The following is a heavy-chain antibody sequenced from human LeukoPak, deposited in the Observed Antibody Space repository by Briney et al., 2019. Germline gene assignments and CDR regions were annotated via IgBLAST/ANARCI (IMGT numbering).Heavy chain of an antibody. CDR2: INPNSGGT. J-gene: IGHJ3*02. D-gene: IGHD4/OR15-4a*01. CDR3: ARHSDGGNYHDPFDI. V-gene: IGHV1-2*02. Sequence: ASVKVSCKASGYTFTGYYMHWVRQAPGQGLEWMGWINPNSGGTNYAQKFQGRVTMTRDTSISTAYMELSSLRSDDTAVYYCARHSDGGNYHDPFDIWGQGTMATVSS. CDR1: GYTFTGYY.